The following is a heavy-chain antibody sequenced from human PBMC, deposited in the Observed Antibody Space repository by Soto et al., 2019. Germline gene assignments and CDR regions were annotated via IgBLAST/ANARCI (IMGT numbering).Heavy chain of an antibody. CDR1: GFTFSSYS. V-gene: IGHV3-21*01. J-gene: IGHJ6*02. CDR3: ARDRGTMVRGVIIRYGMDV. Sequence: LRLSCAASGFTFSSYSMNWVRQAPGKGLEWVSSISSSSYIYYADSVKGRFTISRDNAKNSPYLQMNSLRAEDTAVYYCARDRGTMVRGVIIRYGMDVWGQGTTVTVSS. CDR2: ISSSSYI. D-gene: IGHD3-10*01.